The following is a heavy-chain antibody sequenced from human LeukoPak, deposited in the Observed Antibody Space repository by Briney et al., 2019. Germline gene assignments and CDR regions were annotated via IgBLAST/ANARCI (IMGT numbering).Heavy chain of an antibody. CDR2: ISVSGAGT. CDR3: AKDIDGVPGGKPLSWFDP. Sequence: QPGGSLRLSCAASGFSFTNYAMSWVRQAPGKGLEWVSAISVSGAGTYYADSVKGRFTISRDNSKNTLYLQMNSLRADDTAVYYCAKDIDGVPGGKPLSWFDPWGQGTLVTVSS. CDR1: GFSFTNYA. D-gene: IGHD2-2*02. J-gene: IGHJ5*02. V-gene: IGHV3-23*01.